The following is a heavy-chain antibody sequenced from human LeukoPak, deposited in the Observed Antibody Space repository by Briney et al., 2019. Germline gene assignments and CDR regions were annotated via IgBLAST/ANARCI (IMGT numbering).Heavy chain of an antibody. CDR2: ISGSGGST. Sequence: GGSLRLSCAASGFTFSSYGMSWVRQAPGKGLEWVSAISGSGGSTYYADSVKGRFTISRDNSKNTLYLQMNSLRAEDTAVYYCAITPWYGSGIDYWGQGTLVTVSS. D-gene: IGHD3-10*01. J-gene: IGHJ4*02. CDR1: GFTFSSYG. CDR3: AITPWYGSGIDY. V-gene: IGHV3-23*01.